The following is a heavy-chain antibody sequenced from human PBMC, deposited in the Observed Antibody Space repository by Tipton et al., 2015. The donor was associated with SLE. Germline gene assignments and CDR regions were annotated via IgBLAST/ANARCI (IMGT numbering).Heavy chain of an antibody. CDR3: ARYYYDASGVTLFDY. V-gene: IGHV4-61*09. CDR1: GDSISSGNYY. CDR2: IWTGGST. D-gene: IGHD3-22*01. Sequence: TLSLTCTASGDSISSGNYYWSWIRQPAGKGLEWIGYIWTGGSTNYNPSLKSRVTILADASKNQVSLKLRSVTAADTAVYYCARYYYDASGVTLFDYWGQGTLVTVSS. J-gene: IGHJ4*02.